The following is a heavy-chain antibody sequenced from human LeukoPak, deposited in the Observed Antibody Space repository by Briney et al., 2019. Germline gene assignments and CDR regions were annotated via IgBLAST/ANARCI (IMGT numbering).Heavy chain of an antibody. CDR3: ARDGHCSSTNCYDHYYYGMDV. CDR2: ISSSSSYI. D-gene: IGHD2-2*01. CDR1: GFTFSSYS. V-gene: IGHV3-21*01. J-gene: IGHJ6*02. Sequence: PGGSLRLSCAASGFTFSSYSMNWVRQAPGKGLEWVSSISSSSSYIYYADSVKGRFTISRDNAKNSLYLQMNSLRAEDTAVYYCARDGHCSSTNCYDHYYYGMDVWGQGTTVTVSS.